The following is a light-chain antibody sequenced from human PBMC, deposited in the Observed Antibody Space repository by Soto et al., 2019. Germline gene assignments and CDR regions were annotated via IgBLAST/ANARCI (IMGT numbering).Light chain of an antibody. V-gene: IGKV3-15*01. CDR2: GAS. J-gene: IGKJ1*01. CDR3: QHYNNWPPWT. Sequence: EIVMTQSPATRSVSPGERATLSCRASQSVSINLAWYQQKPGQAPRLLIYGASTRATGIPARFSGSGSGTEFTLTINSLQSEDFAVYYCQHYNNWPPWTFGQGTKVEIK. CDR1: QSVSIN.